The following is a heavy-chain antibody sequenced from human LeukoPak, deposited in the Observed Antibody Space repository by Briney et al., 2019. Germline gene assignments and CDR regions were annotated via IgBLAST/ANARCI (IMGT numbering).Heavy chain of an antibody. CDR2: IYYSGST. D-gene: IGHD3-3*01. CDR3: ARAALYDFWSGYLSPHYWHFDL. CDR1: GGSTSSGGYY. V-gene: IGHV4-31*03. Sequence: PSETLSLTCTVSGGSTSSGGYYWSWIRQHPGKGLEWIGYIYYSGSTYYNPSLKSRVTISVDTSKNQFSLKLSSVTAADTAVYYCARAALYDFWSGYLSPHYWHFDLWGRGTLVTVSS. J-gene: IGHJ2*01.